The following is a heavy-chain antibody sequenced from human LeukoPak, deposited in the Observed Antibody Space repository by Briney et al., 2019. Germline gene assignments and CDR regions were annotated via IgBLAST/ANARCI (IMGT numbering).Heavy chain of an antibody. CDR3: ARLGGNYYDSSGPTRNPIDY. CDR1: GCVFTTDW. Sequence: GGALQSSFQGPGCVFTTDWIGGGRQRPGEGVEWGGGIYPGESDTRYSAPFEGEVTISADKCSSTPSLRWSSVKGSDTAVFVCARLGGNYYDSSGPTRNPIDYWGQGTLVTVSS. D-gene: IGHD3-22*01. J-gene: IGHJ4*02. V-gene: IGHV5-51*01. CDR2: IYPGESDT.